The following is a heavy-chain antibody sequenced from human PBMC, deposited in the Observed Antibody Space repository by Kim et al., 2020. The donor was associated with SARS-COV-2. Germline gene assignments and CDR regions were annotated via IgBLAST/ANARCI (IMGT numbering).Heavy chain of an antibody. D-gene: IGHD1-26*01. CDR3: AKVVIWPKDAFDI. Sequence: VKGSFTMSQVNSKNTVYLQVNDLRADDTAVYYCAKVVIWPKDAFDIWGQGTMVTVSS. J-gene: IGHJ3*02. V-gene: IGHV3-23*01.